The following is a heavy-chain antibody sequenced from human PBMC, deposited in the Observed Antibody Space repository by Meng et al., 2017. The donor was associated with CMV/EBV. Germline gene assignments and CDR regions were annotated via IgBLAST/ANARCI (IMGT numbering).Heavy chain of an antibody. J-gene: IGHJ4*02. Sequence: GESLKISCAASGFTFSSYAMSWVRQAPGKGLEWVSAISGSGGSTYYADSVKGRFTISRDNSKNTLYLQMNSLRAEDTAVYYCARAGVVGRDGYKYYFDYWGQGTLVTVSS. V-gene: IGHV3-23*01. CDR3: ARAGVVGRDGYKYYFDY. CDR2: ISGSGGST. CDR1: GFTFSSYA. D-gene: IGHD5-24*01.